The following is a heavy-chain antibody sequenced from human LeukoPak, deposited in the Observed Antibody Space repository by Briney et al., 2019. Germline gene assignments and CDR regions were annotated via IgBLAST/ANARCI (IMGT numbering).Heavy chain of an antibody. D-gene: IGHD1-1*01. V-gene: IGHV3-33*01. J-gene: IGHJ5*02. Sequence: PGGSLSLACAASGFTFSSYGMHWVRHAPGKGLEWVAVIWYDGSNEYYADSVKGRFTISRDNSKNTVYLQMNSLRAEDTAVYFCARKGTGTTDHWWFDPWGQGTLVTVSS. CDR1: GFTFSSYG. CDR3: ARKGTGTTDHWWFDP. CDR2: IWYDGSNE.